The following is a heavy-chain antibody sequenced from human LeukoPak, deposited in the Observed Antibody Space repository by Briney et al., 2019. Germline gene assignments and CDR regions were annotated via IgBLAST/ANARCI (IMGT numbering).Heavy chain of an antibody. D-gene: IGHD1-26*01. CDR3: ARDASRGGSYGDAFDI. CDR2: IYSGGST. Sequence: GVLRLSCAASVFTVSSNYMSWVRQAPGKGLEWVSVIYSGGSTYYADSMKGRFTISRDNSKNTLYLQMNSLRAEDTAVYYCARDASRGGSYGDAFDIWGQGTMVTVSS. J-gene: IGHJ3*02. CDR1: VFTVSSNY. V-gene: IGHV3-53*01.